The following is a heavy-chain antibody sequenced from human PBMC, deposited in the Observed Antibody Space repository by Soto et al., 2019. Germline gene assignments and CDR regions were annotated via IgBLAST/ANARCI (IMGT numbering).Heavy chain of an antibody. J-gene: IGHJ4*02. D-gene: IGHD1-1*01. Sequence: PGGSLRLSCVASGFTFNIYSMHWVRQAPGKGLEWVSRIDNDGSATTYADSVKGRFTNSRDNAKNTLFLQMNTLRVDDTAVYYFARDNWNSYWGEGTLITVSS. CDR1: GFTFNIYS. V-gene: IGHV3-74*01. CDR2: IDNDGSAT. CDR3: ARDNWNSY.